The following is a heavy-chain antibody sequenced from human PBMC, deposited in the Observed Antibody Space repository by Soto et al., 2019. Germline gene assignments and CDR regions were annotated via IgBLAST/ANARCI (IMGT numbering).Heavy chain of an antibody. CDR1: GFTISSNY. CDR2: IYSGGST. D-gene: IGHD6-13*01. J-gene: IGHJ6*02. CDR3: ARGQGSSGYYYGMDV. V-gene: IGHV3-53*01. Sequence: EVQLVESGGGLIQPGGSLRLSCAASGFTISSNYMSWVRQAPGKGLEWVSVIYSGGSTYYADSVKGRFTISRDNSRNTLYLQMNRLRAEDTAVYYCARGQGSSGYYYGMDVWCQGTTVTLSS.